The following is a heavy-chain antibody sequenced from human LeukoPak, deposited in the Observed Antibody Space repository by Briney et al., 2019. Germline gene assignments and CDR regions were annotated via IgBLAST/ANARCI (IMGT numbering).Heavy chain of an antibody. D-gene: IGHD3-10*01. V-gene: IGHV4-39*07. Sequence: GSLRLSCAASGFTFSRYSMNWVRQAPGKGLEWVGTVYYTGSTYYNPSLKSRVTISVDTSKKQFSLKLSSVTAADTAVYYCARLVRGIYDYFDYWGQGTLVTVSS. CDR2: VYYTGST. CDR3: ARLVRGIYDYFDY. J-gene: IGHJ4*02. CDR1: GFTFSRYS.